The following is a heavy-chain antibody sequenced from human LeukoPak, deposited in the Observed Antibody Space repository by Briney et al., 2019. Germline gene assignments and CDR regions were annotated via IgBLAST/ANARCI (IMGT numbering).Heavy chain of an antibody. Sequence: GGSLRLSCAASEFTYSAYAMSWVRHTPGKGLEWVSTISGDGRITFYADSVKGRFTISRDDSKTTLFLQMNSLRAEDTAIYYCARRYGGWGAFDIWGQGTVVTVSS. D-gene: IGHD4-23*01. CDR1: EFTYSAYA. J-gene: IGHJ3*02. CDR2: ISGDGRIT. V-gene: IGHV3-23*01. CDR3: ARRYGGWGAFDI.